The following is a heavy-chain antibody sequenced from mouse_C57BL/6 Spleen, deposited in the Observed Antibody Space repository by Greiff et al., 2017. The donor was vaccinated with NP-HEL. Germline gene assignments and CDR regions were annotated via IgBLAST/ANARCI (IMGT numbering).Heavy chain of an antibody. J-gene: IGHJ1*03. CDR1: EYEFPSHD. V-gene: IGHV5-2*03. CDR3: ARRGRPDWYFDV. Sequence: EVKLVESGGGLVQPGESLKLSCESNEYEFPSHDMSWVRKTPEKRLELVAAINSDGGNTYYPDTMESRFIISRDNTKKTLYLQMSSLRSEDTALYYCARRGRPDWYFDVWGTGTTVTVSS. CDR2: INSDGGNT.